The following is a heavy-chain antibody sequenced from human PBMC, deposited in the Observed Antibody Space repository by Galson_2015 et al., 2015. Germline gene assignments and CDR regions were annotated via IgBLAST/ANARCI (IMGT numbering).Heavy chain of an antibody. V-gene: IGHV1-2*06. CDR2: INPNSGGT. Sequence: CKASGYTFTGYYMHWVRQAPGQGLEWMGRINPNSGGTNYAQKFQGRVTMTRDTSISTAYMELSRLRSDDTAVYYCASDITMVQGVGYWGQGTLVTVSS. CDR1: GYTFTGYY. CDR3: ASDITMVQGVGY. D-gene: IGHD3-10*01. J-gene: IGHJ4*02.